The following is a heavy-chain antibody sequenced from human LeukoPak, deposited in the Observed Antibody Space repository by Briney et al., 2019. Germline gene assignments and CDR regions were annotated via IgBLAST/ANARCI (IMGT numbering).Heavy chain of an antibody. CDR2: ISSSSSTI. D-gene: IGHD1-26*01. V-gene: IGHV3-48*01. CDR3: ARRWELQY. J-gene: IGHJ4*02. CDR1: GFTFSSYS. Sequence: GGSLRLSCAASGFTFSSYSMHWVRQAPGKGLEWVSYISSSSSTIYYADSVKGRFTISRDNAKNSLYLQMNRLRAEDTAVYYCARRWELQYWGQGTLVTVSS.